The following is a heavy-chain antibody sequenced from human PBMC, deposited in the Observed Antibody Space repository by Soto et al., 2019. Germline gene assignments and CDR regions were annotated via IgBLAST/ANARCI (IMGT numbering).Heavy chain of an antibody. CDR1: GYTFTSYG. CDR3: ERSPDISGRDV. Sequence: QVQLVQSGAEVKKPGASVKVSCKASGYTFTSYGISWVRQAPGQGLEWMGWISAYNGNTNYAQKLQGRVTMTTDTSTRTAHRELRSLRSDDTAGYYCERSPDISGRDVWGQGTTVTVSS. J-gene: IGHJ6*02. D-gene: IGHD5-12*01. CDR2: ISAYNGNT. V-gene: IGHV1-18*01.